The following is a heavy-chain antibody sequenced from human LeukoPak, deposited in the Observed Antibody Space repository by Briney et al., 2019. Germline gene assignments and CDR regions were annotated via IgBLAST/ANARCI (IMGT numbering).Heavy chain of an antibody. V-gene: IGHV1-3*01. Sequence: GASVKVSCKASGYTFTSYAMHWVRQAPGQRLEWMGWINAGNGNTKYSQKFQGRVTITRDTSASTVYMELSSLRSEDTAVYYCARDPDPQYCGGDCRLPHDAFDIWGQGTMVTVSS. J-gene: IGHJ3*02. CDR3: ARDPDPQYCGGDCRLPHDAFDI. CDR2: INAGNGNT. CDR1: GYTFTSYA. D-gene: IGHD2-21*02.